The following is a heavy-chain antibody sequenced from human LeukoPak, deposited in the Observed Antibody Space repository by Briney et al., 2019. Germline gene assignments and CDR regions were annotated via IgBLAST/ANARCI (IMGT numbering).Heavy chain of an antibody. Sequence: GGSLRLSCAASGFTFSSYSMNWVRQAPGKGLEWFSYISSSSNTIYYADSVKGRFTISRDNAKNSLYLQMNSLRVEDTAVYYCARDRYGDYPYDCWGQGTLVTASS. CDR1: GFTFSSYS. CDR2: ISSSSNTI. CDR3: ARDRYGDYPYDC. V-gene: IGHV3-48*01. J-gene: IGHJ4*02. D-gene: IGHD4-17*01.